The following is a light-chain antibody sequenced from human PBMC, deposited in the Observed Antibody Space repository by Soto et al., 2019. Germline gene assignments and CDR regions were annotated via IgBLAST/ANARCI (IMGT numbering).Light chain of an antibody. J-gene: IGKJ5*01. V-gene: IGKV1-12*01. CDR3: QQANSFPIT. Sequence: DIQMTQSPSSVSASVGDTVTITCRASQGVKYLAWYQQKPGKAPRLLIYEATNLQSGVPPRFSGSGSGTDFTLAISSLQPEDFATYFCQQANSFPITFGQGTRLEIK. CDR2: EAT. CDR1: QGVKY.